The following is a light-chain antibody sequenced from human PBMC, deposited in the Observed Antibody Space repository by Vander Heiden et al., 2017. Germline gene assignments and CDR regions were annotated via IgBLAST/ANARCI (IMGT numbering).Light chain of an antibody. J-gene: IGKJ1*01. CDR1: QSVSIN. V-gene: IGKV3-15*01. CDR3: QQYYNWPWT. CDR2: GTS. Sequence: EIVMTQSPVTLSVSPGEGATISCRASQSVSINLAWYQQKPGQAPRLLIYGTSARATGIPARFSGSGSGTECTLTISSLLSEDFAIYYCQQYYNWPWTFGHGTKVEIK.